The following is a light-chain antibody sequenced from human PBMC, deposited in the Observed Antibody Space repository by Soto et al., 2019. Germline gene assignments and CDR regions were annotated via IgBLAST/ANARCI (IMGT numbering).Light chain of an antibody. CDR3: QSYDSSNHKVV. Sequence: NFMLTQPHSVSESPGKTVTISCTRSSGSIASNYVQWYQQRPGSAPTTVFYEDNQRPSGVPDRFSGSIDSSSNSASLTISGLKTEDEADYYCQSYDSSNHKVVFGGGTKLTVL. V-gene: IGLV6-57*04. CDR2: EDN. CDR1: SGSIASNY. J-gene: IGLJ2*01.